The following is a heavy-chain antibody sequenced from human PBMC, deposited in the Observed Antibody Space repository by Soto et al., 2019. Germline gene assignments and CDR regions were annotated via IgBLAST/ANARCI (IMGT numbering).Heavy chain of an antibody. CDR3: ARGLEMATIPLGY. CDR1: GYSFTSYW. V-gene: IGHV5-10-1*01. D-gene: IGHD5-12*01. Sequence: PGESLKISCKGSGYSFTSYWISWVRQMPGKGLEWMGRIDPSDSYTNYSPSFQGHVTISADKSISTAYLQWSSLKASDTAMYYCARGLEMATIPLGYWGQGTLVTVSS. CDR2: IDPSDSYT. J-gene: IGHJ4*02.